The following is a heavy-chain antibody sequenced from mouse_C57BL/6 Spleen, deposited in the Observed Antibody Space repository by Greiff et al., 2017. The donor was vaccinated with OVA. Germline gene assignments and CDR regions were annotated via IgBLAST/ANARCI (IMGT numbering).Heavy chain of an antibody. V-gene: IGHV1-5*01. CDR1: GYTFTSYW. CDR2: IYPGNSDT. J-gene: IGHJ1*03. CDR3: TRGGDYGWYFDV. D-gene: IGHD2-4*01. Sequence: DVKLQESGTVLARPGASEKMSCKTSGYTFTSYWMHWVKQRPGQGLEWIGAIYPGNSDTSYNQKFKGKAKLTAVTSASTAYMELSSLTNEDSAVXSCTRGGDYGWYFDVWGTGTTVTVSS.